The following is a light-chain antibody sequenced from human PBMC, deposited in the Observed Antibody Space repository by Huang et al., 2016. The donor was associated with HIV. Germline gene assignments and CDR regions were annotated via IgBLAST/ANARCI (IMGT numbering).Light chain of an antibody. CDR1: QRISTW. CDR2: KAS. CDR3: QHQWT. V-gene: IGKV1-5*03. J-gene: IGKJ1*01. Sequence: DIQVTQSPSTLSAVVGDRVNITCRTSQRISTWVAWYQQRPGKAPNLLISKASNLETWVPSRFSGNGSGTEFTLTINGLQPDDLATYYCQHQWTFGQGTKVEIK.